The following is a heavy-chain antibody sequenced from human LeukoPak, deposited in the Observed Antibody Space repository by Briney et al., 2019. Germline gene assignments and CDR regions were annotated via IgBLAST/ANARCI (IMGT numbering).Heavy chain of an antibody. D-gene: IGHD3-9*01. CDR2: IYYSGST. Sequence: SETLSLTCAVYGGSFSGYYWSWIRQPPGKGLEWIGYIYYSGSTNYNPSLKSRVTISVDTSKNQFSLKLSSVTAADTAVYYCAGAYFDFQYYKLGAFDIWGQGTMVTVSS. J-gene: IGHJ3*02. CDR1: GGSFSGYY. CDR3: AGAYFDFQYYKLGAFDI. V-gene: IGHV4-59*08.